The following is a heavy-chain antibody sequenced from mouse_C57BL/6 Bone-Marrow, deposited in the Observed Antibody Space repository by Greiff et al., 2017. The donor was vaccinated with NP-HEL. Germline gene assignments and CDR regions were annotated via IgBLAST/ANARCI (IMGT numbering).Heavy chain of an antibody. J-gene: IGHJ2*01. V-gene: IGHV5-6*01. CDR1: GFTFSSYG. D-gene: IGHD2-3*01. CDR3: ARLRWFYFDY. CDR2: ISSGGSYT. Sequence: EVHLVESGGDLVKPGGSLKLSCAASGFTFSSYGMSWVRQTPDKRLEWVATISSGGSYTYYPDSVKGRFTISRDNAKNTLYLQMSSLKSEDTAMYYCARLRWFYFDYWGQGTTLTVSS.